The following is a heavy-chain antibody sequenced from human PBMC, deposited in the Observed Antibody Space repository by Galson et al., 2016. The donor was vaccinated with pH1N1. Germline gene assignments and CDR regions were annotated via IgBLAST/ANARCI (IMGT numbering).Heavy chain of an antibody. CDR1: GYTFASYA. CDR3: SRGSGSLSGGSCYFDS. D-gene: IGHD2-15*01. V-gene: IGHV7-4-1*02. CDR2: IHSTTGDT. J-gene: IGHJ4*02. Sequence: SVKVSCKASGYTFASYAINWVRQVPGQGLEWMGWIHSTTGDTSYTQGFKGRFVFTLDTSVTTAYLQISSLKTEDAAVYYCSRGSGSLSGGSCYFDSWGQGTLVTVSS.